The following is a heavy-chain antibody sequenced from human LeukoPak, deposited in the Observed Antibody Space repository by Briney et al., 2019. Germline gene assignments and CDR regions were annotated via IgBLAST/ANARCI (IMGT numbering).Heavy chain of an antibody. CDR1: GFTFSSYG. V-gene: IGHV3-30*02. D-gene: IGHD6-13*01. CDR3: AKDQGYSSSWYTTKDDY. J-gene: IGHJ4*02. CDR2: IRYDGSNK. Sequence: HPGGSLRLSCAASGFTFSSYGMHWVRQAPGKGLEWVAFIRYDGSNKYYADSVKGRFTISRDNSKNTLYLQMNSLRAEDTAVYYCAKDQGYSSSWYTTKDDYWGQGTLVTVSS.